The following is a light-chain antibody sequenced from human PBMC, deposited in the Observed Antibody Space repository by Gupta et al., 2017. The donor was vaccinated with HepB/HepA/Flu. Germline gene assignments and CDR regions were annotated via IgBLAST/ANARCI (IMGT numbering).Light chain of an antibody. CDR2: DVT. Sequence: QSALTQPRSVSGSPGQSVTISCPGTNSDIGSYNYVSWYQQHPDKAPKVMIYDVTKRPSGVPDRFSGSKSGNTASLTISGLQAEDEADYYCCSYAGRYTYVFGSGTKVAVL. J-gene: IGLJ1*01. CDR1: NSDIGSYNY. V-gene: IGLV2-11*01. CDR3: CSYAGRYTYV.